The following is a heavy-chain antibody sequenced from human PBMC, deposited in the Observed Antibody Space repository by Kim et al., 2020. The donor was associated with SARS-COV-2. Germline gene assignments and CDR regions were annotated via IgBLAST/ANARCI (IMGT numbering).Heavy chain of an antibody. CDR2: ISYDGSNK. CDR1: GFTFSSYA. J-gene: IGHJ4*02. V-gene: IGHV3-30*04. D-gene: IGHD3-10*01. Sequence: GGSLRLSCAASGFTFSSYAMHWVRQAPGKGLEWVAVISYDGSNKYYADSVKGRFTISRDNSKNTLYLQMNSLRAEDTAVYYCARGRTMVRGVTINPRLDYWGQGTLVTVSS. CDR3: ARGRTMVRGVTINPRLDY.